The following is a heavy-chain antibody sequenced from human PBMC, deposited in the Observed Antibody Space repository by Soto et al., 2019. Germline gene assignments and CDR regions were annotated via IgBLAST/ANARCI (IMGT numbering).Heavy chain of an antibody. CDR1: GFTFSSYA. J-gene: IGHJ3*02. V-gene: IGHV3-30-3*01. Sequence: QVQLVESGGGVVQPGRSLRLSCAASGFTFSSYAMHWVRQAPGKGLEWVAVISYDGSNKYYADSVKGRFTISRDNSKNTLYLQMNSLRAEDTAVYYCARDPXXXXXRXDAFDIWGQGTMVTVSS. CDR2: ISYDGSNK. CDR3: ARDPXXXXXRXDAFDI.